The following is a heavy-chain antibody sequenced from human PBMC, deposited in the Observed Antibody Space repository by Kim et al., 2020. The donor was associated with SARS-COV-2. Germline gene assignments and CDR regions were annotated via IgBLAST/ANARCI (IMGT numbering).Heavy chain of an antibody. CDR1: GYTLTELS. Sequence: ASVKVSCKVSGYTLTELSMHWVRQAPGKGLEWMGGFDPEDGETIYAQKFQGRVTMTEDTSTDTAYMELSSLRSEDTAVYYCATVGTVAYGMDVWGQGTTVTVSS. D-gene: IGHD4-17*01. J-gene: IGHJ6*02. CDR3: ATVGTVAYGMDV. CDR2: FDPEDGET. V-gene: IGHV1-24*01.